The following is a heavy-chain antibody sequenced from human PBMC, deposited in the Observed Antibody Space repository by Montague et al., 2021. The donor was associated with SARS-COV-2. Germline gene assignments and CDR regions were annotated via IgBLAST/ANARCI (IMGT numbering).Heavy chain of an antibody. CDR1: GFTVSSNY. CDR3: ARGFGELFFDY. J-gene: IGHJ4*02. V-gene: IGHV3-53*04. CDR2: IYSGGST. D-gene: IGHD3-10*01. Sequence: SLRLSCATSGFTVSSNYMSWVRQAPGKGLEWVSVIYSGGSTYYADSVKGRFTISRHNSKNTLYLQMNSLRAEDTAVYYCARGFGELFFDYWGQGTLVTVSS.